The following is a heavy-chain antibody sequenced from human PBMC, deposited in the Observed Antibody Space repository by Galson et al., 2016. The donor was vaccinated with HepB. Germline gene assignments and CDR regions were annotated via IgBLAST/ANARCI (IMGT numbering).Heavy chain of an antibody. Sequence: SLRLSCAASGIAFSTYAMNWVRQAPGKGLEWVSYISSSSGIVYYGDSVKGRFTISRDHAKNSLYLNMNSLRDEYTAIYYCATSLSGVAGADWGQGTPVIVSS. V-gene: IGHV3-48*02. D-gene: IGHD1-26*01. CDR3: ATSLSGVAGAD. J-gene: IGHJ4*02. CDR2: ISSSSGIV. CDR1: GIAFSTYA.